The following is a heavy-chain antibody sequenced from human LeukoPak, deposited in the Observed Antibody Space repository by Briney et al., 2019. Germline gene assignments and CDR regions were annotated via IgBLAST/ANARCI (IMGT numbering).Heavy chain of an antibody. CDR3: ARANYYDSSGYSY. CDR1: GGSFSGYY. D-gene: IGHD3-22*01. Sequence: KPSETLSLTCAVYGGSFSGYYWSWIRQPPGKGLEWIGEINHSGSTNYNPSLKSRVTISVDTSKNQFSLKLSSVTAADTAVYHCARANYYDSSGYSYWGQGTLVTVSS. V-gene: IGHV4-34*01. J-gene: IGHJ4*02. CDR2: INHSGST.